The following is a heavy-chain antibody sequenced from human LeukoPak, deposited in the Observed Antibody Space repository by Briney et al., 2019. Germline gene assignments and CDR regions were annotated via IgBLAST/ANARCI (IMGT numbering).Heavy chain of an antibody. V-gene: IGHV3-23*01. D-gene: IGHD6-19*01. CDR2: ISGSGGST. CDR3: ASGYSSGWSPFDY. Sequence: GGSLRLSCAASGFTFSSHAMSWVRQAPGKGLEWVSAISGSGGSTYYADSVKGRFTISRDNSKTTLYLQMTSLRAEDTAVYYCASGYSSGWSPFDYWGQGTLVTVSS. CDR1: GFTFSSHA. J-gene: IGHJ4*02.